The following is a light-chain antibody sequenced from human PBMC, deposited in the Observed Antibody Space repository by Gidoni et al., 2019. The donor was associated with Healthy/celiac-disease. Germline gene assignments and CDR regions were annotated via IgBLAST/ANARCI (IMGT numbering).Light chain of an antibody. CDR3: GTWDSSLSAGV. V-gene: IGLV1-51*02. CDR2: ENN. J-gene: IGLJ3*02. Sequence: QSVLTQPPSVPAAPGQKVTISCSGSSSNIGNNYVSWYQQLPGTAPKLLIYENNKRPSGIPDRFSGSKSGTSATLGITGLQTGDEADYYCGTWDSSLSAGVFGGGTKLTVL. CDR1: SSNIGNNY.